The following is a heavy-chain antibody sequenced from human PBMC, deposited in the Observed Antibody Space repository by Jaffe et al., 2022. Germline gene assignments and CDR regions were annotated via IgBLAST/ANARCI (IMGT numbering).Heavy chain of an antibody. D-gene: IGHD6-19*01. Sequence: QLQLQESGPGLVKPSETLSLTCTVSGGSISSSSYYWGWIRQPPGKGLEWIGSIYYSGSTYYNPSLKSRVTISVDTSKNQFSLKLSSVTAADTAVYYCARQAGVTGYSSGWYLTPKNEGDYWGQGTLVTVSS. CDR2: IYYSGST. CDR1: GGSISSSSYY. V-gene: IGHV4-39*01. J-gene: IGHJ4*02. CDR3: ARQAGVTGYSSGWYLTPKNEGDY.